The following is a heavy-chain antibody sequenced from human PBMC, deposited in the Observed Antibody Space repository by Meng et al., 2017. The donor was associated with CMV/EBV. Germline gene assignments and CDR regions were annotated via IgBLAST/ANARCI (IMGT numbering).Heavy chain of an antibody. CDR2: IIPILGIA. Sequence: SVKVSCKASGGTFSSYTISWVRQAPGQGLEWMGRIIPILGIANYAQKFQGRVTTTADKSTSTAYMELSSLRSEDTAVYYCARETGEVVPAASWFDPWGQGTQVTVSS. V-gene: IGHV1-69*04. CDR1: GGTFSSYT. D-gene: IGHD2-2*01. J-gene: IGHJ5*02. CDR3: ARETGEVVPAASWFDP.